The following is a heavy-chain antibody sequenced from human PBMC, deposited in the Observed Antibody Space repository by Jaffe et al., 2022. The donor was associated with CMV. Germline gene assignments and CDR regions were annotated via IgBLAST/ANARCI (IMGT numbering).Heavy chain of an antibody. CDR1: GGSISSSSYY. D-gene: IGHD3-16*01. V-gene: IGHV4-39*01. Sequence: QLQLQESGPGLVKPSETLSLTCTVSGGSISSSSYYWGWIRQPPGKGLEWIGSIYYSGSTYYNPSLKSRVTISVDTSKNQFSLKLSSVTAADTAVYYCARHPRWGPYYFDYWGQGTLVTVSS. J-gene: IGHJ4*02. CDR3: ARHPRWGPYYFDY. CDR2: IYYSGST.